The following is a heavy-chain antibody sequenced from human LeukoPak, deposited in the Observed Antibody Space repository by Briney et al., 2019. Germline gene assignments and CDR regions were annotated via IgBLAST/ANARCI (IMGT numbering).Heavy chain of an antibody. CDR3: ASEGYDFWSGPTSYYYYMDV. V-gene: IGHV1-18*01. CDR2: ISAYNGNT. CDR1: GYTFTSYG. D-gene: IGHD3-3*01. Sequence: ASVKVSCKASGYTFTSYGISWVRQAPGQGLEWMRWISAYNGNTNYAQKLQGRVTMTTDTSTSTAYMELRSLRSDDTAVYYCASEGYDFWSGPTSYYYYMDVWGTGTTVTVSS. J-gene: IGHJ6*03.